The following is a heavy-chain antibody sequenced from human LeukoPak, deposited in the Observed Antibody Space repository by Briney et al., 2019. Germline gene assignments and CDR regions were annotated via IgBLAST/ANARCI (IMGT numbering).Heavy chain of an antibody. V-gene: IGHV4-38-2*02. D-gene: IGHD2-15*01. CDR3: ARGVPYCSGGSCYSHWFDP. CDR1: GYSISSGYY. Sequence: PSETLSLTCTVSGYSISSGYYWGWIRQPPGTGLEWIGSIYHSGDTYYNPSLKSRVTMSVDTSKNQFSLKLSSVTAADTAVYYCARGVPYCSGGSCYSHWFDPWGQGTLVTVSS. CDR2: IYHSGDT. J-gene: IGHJ5*02.